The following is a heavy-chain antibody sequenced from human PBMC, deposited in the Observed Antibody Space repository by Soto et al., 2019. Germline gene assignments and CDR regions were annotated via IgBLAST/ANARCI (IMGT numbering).Heavy chain of an antibody. CDR2: TYHSGNP. CDR3: AREDYGDYGGYFDY. Sequence: QLQLQESGSGLVKPSQTLSLTCTVSGGSIRTGGYSWSWIRQPPGKGLEWIGTTYHSGNPYYNTSLKSRVTISVDGSKNQFSLKVSSVTAADTAVYYCAREDYGDYGGYFDYWGQGSLVTVSS. V-gene: IGHV4-30-2*01. D-gene: IGHD4-17*01. CDR1: GGSIRTGGYS. J-gene: IGHJ4*02.